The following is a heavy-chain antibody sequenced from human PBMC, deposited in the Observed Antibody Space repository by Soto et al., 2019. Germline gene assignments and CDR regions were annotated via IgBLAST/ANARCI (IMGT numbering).Heavy chain of an antibody. CDR3: ARDRNIVASFWFDP. Sequence: QVQLVQSGAEVKKPGSSVKVSCKASGGTFSSFAVNWLRQAPGQGPEWMGDINPIFGTANYAQKFQGRVTITADESRNTVYMELRSLKSDVTAVYYCARDRNIVASFWFDPWGQGTLVTVSS. CDR2: INPIFGTA. J-gene: IGHJ5*02. V-gene: IGHV1-69*12. CDR1: GGTFSSFA. D-gene: IGHD2-15*01.